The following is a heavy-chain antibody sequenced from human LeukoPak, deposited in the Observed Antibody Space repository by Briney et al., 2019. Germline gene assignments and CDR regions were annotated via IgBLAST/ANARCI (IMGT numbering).Heavy chain of an antibody. D-gene: IGHD5-12*01. V-gene: IGHV4-31*03. Sequence: SETLSLTCTVSGGSISSGGYYWSWIRQHPGKGLKWIGYIYYSGSTYYNPSLKSRVTISVDTSKNQFSLRLSSVTAADTAVYYCARGSAATSYVYYFDYWGQGTLVTVSS. CDR1: GGSISSGGYY. J-gene: IGHJ4*02. CDR3: ARGSAATSYVYYFDY. CDR2: IYYSGST.